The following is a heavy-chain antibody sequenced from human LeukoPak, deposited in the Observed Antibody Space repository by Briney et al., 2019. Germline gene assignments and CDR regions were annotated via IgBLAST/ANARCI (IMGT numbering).Heavy chain of an antibody. V-gene: IGHV4-59*01. CDR2: IYYSGST. Sequence: SETLSLTCTVSGGSISSYYWSWIRQPPGKGLEWIGYIYYSGSTNYNPSLKSRVTISVDTSKNQFSLKLSSVTAADTAVYYCARASYYYDSSGYYYVDYFDYWGQGTLDTVSS. CDR3: ARASYYYDSSGYYYVDYFDY. CDR1: GGSISSYY. D-gene: IGHD3-22*01. J-gene: IGHJ4*02.